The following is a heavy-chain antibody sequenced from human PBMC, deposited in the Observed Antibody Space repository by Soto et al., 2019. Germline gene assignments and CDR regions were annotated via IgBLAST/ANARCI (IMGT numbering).Heavy chain of an antibody. D-gene: IGHD6-19*01. J-gene: IGHJ4*01. CDR1: GGSISSGSY. Sequence: SETLSLTCTVSGGSISSGSYWAWIRQPPGKGPEWIASIYHGGTTFYNPSLKSRITISVDTSNNQFSLKLTSVTAADTAVYYCARVHVMVVAGSTFDYWGHGTLVTVSS. V-gene: IGHV4-38-2*02. CDR3: ARVHVMVVAGSTFDY. CDR2: IYHGGTT.